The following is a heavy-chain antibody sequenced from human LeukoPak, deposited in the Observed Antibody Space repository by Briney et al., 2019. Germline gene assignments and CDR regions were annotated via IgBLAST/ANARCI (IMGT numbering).Heavy chain of an antibody. Sequence: ASVKVSCKASGYTFTGYYMHWVRQAPGQGLEWMGWINPNSGGTNYAQKFQGRVTMTRDTSISTAYMELSRLRSDDTAVYYCARDSGDYYDSPDAFDIWGQGTMVTVSS. CDR3: ARDSGDYYDSPDAFDI. CDR2: INPNSGGT. D-gene: IGHD3-22*01. CDR1: GYTFTGYY. V-gene: IGHV1-2*02. J-gene: IGHJ3*02.